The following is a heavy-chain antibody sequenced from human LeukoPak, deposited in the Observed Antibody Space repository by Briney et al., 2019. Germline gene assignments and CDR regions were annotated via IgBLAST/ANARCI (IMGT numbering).Heavy chain of an antibody. CDR1: GGSISNYH. CDR2: IHTSGST. D-gene: IGHD6-19*01. CDR3: ARRDISSGWSFDY. J-gene: IGHJ4*02. Sequence: SEILSLTCTVSGGSISNYHWSWIRQPAGKGLEWIGQIHTSGSTNYNPPLKSRVTMSIDTPENQLSLTIRSVTAADTAVYYCARRDISSGWSFDYWGQGTLVTVSS. V-gene: IGHV4-4*07.